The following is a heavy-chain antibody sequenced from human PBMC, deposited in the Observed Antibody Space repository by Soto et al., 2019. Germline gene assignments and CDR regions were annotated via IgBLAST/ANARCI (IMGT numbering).Heavy chain of an antibody. CDR3: SRSREGKEIDY. Sequence: QVQLVQSGAEVKEPGASVKVSCKTSGYTFTSYTIHWVRQAPGQRLEWMGWINAGNGDTRYSQKFQTRVTITRDTSASTAYMELSSLSSEDTALYYCSRSREGKEIDYWGRGTLITVSS. CDR2: INAGNGDT. CDR1: GYTFTSYT. J-gene: IGHJ4*02. V-gene: IGHV1-3*01.